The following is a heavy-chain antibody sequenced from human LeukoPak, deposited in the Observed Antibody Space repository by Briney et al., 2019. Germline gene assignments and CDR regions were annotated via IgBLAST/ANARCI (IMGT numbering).Heavy chain of an antibody. CDR1: GGTFSSYA. CDR2: FDPEDGET. D-gene: IGHD3-10*01. J-gene: IGHJ4*02. Sequence: ASVKVSCKASGGTFSSYAISWVRQAPGKGLEWMGGFDPEDGETIYAQKFQGRVTMTEDTSTDTAYMELSSLRSEDTAVYYCATGNYYGSGSYYYFDYWGQGTLVTVSS. CDR3: ATGNYYGSGSYYYFDY. V-gene: IGHV1-24*01.